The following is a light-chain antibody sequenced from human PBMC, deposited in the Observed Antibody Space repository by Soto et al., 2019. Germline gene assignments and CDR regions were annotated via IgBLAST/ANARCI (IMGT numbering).Light chain of an antibody. V-gene: IGLV2-23*02. J-gene: IGLJ1*01. CDR2: EVS. Sequence: QSALTQPASVSGSPGQSITISCTGTSSDVGSYDLVSWYQHHPGKAPKLMIYEVSKQPSGVSNRFSGSKSGNTASLTISGLQAEDEADYYCCSYAGYSTSNYVFGTGTKLTVL. CDR3: CSYAGYSTSNYV. CDR1: SSDVGSYDL.